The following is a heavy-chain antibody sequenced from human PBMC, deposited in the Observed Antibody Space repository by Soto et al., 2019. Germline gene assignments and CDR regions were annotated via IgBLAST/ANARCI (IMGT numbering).Heavy chain of an antibody. CDR3: AKGGRQWLVTSDFNY. J-gene: IGHJ4*02. CDR2: VSHDGRNT. D-gene: IGHD6-19*01. V-gene: IGHV3-30*18. Sequence: VQLVESGGGVVQPGRSLRLSCAASGFTFSDYAMHWVRQAPGKGLEWVAVVSHDGRNTHYAESVKGRFTISRTSLRAEDTAVYYCAKGGRQWLVTSDFNYWGQGALVTVSS. CDR1: GFTFSDYA.